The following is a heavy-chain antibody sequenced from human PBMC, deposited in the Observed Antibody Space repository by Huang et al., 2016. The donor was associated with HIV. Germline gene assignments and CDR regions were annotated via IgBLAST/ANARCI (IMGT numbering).Heavy chain of an antibody. D-gene: IGHD3-22*01. J-gene: IGHJ3*02. CDR3: ARHFSYYDSSGYTPWDAFDI. V-gene: IGHV4-39*01. CDR2: IYYIGST. Sequence: QLQLQGSGPGLVKPSETLSLTCTVSGGSITSGSYYWGWIRQPPGKGLAWVGSIYYIGSTDYNPSPKSQVNVSGDTAKNQFSLKRTAVTAADTVVYYCARHFSYYDSSGYTPWDAFDIWGQGTMVTVSS. CDR1: GGSITSGSYY.